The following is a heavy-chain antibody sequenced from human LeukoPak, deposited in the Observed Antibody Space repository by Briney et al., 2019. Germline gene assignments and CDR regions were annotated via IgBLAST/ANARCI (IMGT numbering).Heavy chain of an antibody. J-gene: IGHJ6*03. D-gene: IGHD6-13*01. Sequence: PGGSLRLSCAASRFTFSSYWMSWVRQAPGKGLEWVANIKQDGSEKYYVDSVKGRFTISRDNAKNSLYLQMNSLRAGDTAVYYCAKNGIAAAGTNYYYYYYMDVWGKGTTVTVSS. V-gene: IGHV3-7*01. CDR2: IKQDGSEK. CDR3: AKNGIAAAGTNYYYYYYMDV. CDR1: RFTFSSYW.